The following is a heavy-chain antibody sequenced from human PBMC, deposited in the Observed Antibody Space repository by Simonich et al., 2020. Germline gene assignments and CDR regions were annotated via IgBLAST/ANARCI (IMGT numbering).Heavy chain of an antibody. CDR3: ARGGLYFDY. CDR1: GGSIISYY. J-gene: IGHJ4*02. Sequence: QVQLQESGPGLVKPSETLSLTCTVSGGSIISYYWSWIRQPPGNGLEWIGYIYYSGSTNYNPPPKSRVTISVDTSKNQFSLKLSSVTAADTAVYYCARGGLYFDYWGQGTLVTVSS. V-gene: IGHV4-59*01. CDR2: IYYSGST. D-gene: IGHD2-15*01.